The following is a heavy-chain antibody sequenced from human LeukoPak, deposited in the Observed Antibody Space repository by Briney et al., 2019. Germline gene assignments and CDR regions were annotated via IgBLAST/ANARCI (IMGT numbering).Heavy chain of an antibody. D-gene: IGHD5-24*01. V-gene: IGHV1-69*01. CDR3: ARAEMATNPFDY. J-gene: IGHJ4*02. Sequence: SVKVSCKASGGTFSSYAISWVRQAPGQGLELMGGIIPIFGTANYAQKFQGRVTITADESTSTAYMELSSLRSEDTAVYYCARAEMATNPFDYWGQGTPVTVSS. CDR1: GGTFSSYA. CDR2: IIPIFGTA.